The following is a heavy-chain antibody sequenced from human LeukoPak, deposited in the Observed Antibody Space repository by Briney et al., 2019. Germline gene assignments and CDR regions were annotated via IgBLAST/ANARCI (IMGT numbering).Heavy chain of an antibody. D-gene: IGHD3-10*01. CDR2: ISNDGDSE. J-gene: IGHJ4*02. CDR3: AKDGRGRTFFGDIEY. CDR1: GFTFSLYG. V-gene: IGHV3-30*18. Sequence: GGSLRLSCAASGFTFSLYGMHWVRQAPGKGLEGVALISNDGDSEYYIDSVKGRFTISRDNDKDTLYLQMNSLRGEDTAVYYCAKDGRGRTFFGDIEYWGQGTLVAVSS.